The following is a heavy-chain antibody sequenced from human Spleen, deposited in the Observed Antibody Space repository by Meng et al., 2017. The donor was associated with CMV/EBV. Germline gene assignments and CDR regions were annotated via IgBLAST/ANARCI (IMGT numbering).Heavy chain of an antibody. J-gene: IGHJ4*02. Sequence: LTGAVYGGAFSGYYWSWVRQPPGKGLEWIGEINRSGSTNYNPSLKSRVTISVDTSKNQFSLKLSSVTAADTAVYYCARQMTMVQRDWGQGTLVTVSS. V-gene: IGHV4-34*01. CDR1: GGAFSGYY. CDR2: INRSGST. CDR3: ARQMTMVQRD. D-gene: IGHD4/OR15-4a*01.